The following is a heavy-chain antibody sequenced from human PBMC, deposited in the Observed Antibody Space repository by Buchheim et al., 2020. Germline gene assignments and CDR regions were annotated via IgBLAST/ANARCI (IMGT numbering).Heavy chain of an antibody. D-gene: IGHD3-22*01. J-gene: IGHJ6*02. CDR2: MNPNSGNT. CDR1: GYTFTSYD. Sequence: QVQLVQSGAEVKKPGASVKVSCKASGYTFTSYDINWVRQATGQGLEWMGWMNPNSGNTGYAQKFQGRVTMTRNTSISTAYMELCSLRSEDTAVYYCARGLDYDSSGLTPYYYYGMDVWGQGTT. CDR3: ARGLDYDSSGLTPYYYYGMDV. V-gene: IGHV1-8*01.